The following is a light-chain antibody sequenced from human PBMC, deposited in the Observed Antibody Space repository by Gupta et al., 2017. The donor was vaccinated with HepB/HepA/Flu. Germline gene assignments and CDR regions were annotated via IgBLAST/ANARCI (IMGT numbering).Light chain of an antibody. V-gene: IGLV3-21*03. CDR3: YFCANAGTEGVVL. CDR2: VYS. CDR1: NIETKS. J-gene: IGLJ2*01. Sequence: SYVLTQPPSVSVAPGKTARINCGGDNIETKSVHWYQQKPGQAPVLVVVVYSDRPSGIPEPFSGSDSGYAATPTITRAEDEDEADDDYYFCANAGTEGVVLFGGGTKVTVL.